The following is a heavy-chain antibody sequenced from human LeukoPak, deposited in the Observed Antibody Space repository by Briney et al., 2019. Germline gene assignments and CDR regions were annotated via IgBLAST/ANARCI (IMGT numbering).Heavy chain of an antibody. CDR3: ARHGSSSWYYMDV. CDR1: GYSFTSYW. J-gene: IGHJ6*03. CDR2: IYPGDSDT. Sequence: GESLKISCKGSGYSFTSYWIGWVRQMPGKGLEWMGIIYPGDSDTRYSPSFQGQVTISADKSVSTAYLQWSSLKASDTAMYYCARHGSSSWYYMDVWGKGTTVTVSS. D-gene: IGHD6-13*01. V-gene: IGHV5-51*01.